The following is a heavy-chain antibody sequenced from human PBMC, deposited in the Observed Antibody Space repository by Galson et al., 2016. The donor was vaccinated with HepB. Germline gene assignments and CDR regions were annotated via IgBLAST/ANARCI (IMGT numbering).Heavy chain of an antibody. D-gene: IGHD3-22*01. J-gene: IGHJ4*02. CDR2: IYWDDDK. Sequence: PALVKPTQTLTLTCTFSGFSLSTRGVGVGWIRQPPGKALEWLALIYWDDDKRYSPSLRGRLTITKDTSKNQVVLTMTNMDPVDTSTYYCAHNNYYDTSGPYSFDYWGQGTLVTVSS. CDR3: AHNNYYDTSGPYSFDY. CDR1: GFSLSTRGVG. V-gene: IGHV2-5*02.